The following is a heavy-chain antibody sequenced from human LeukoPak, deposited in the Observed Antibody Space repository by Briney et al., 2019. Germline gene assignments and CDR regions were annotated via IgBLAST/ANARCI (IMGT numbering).Heavy chain of an antibody. CDR2: IYSGGST. Sequence: SGGSLRLSCAASGFTVSSNYMSWVRQAPGKGLEWVSVIYSGGSTYYADSVKGRFTISRDNSKNTLYLQMNSLRAEDTAVYYCARESYYGSGSPPRYYFDYWGQGTLVTVSS. J-gene: IGHJ4*02. CDR3: ARESYYGSGSPPRYYFDY. CDR1: GFTVSSNY. V-gene: IGHV3-66*01. D-gene: IGHD3-10*01.